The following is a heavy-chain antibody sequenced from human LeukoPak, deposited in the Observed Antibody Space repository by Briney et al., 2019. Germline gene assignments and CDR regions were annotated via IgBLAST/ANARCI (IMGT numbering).Heavy chain of an antibody. J-gene: IGHJ4*02. CDR1: GGSISSYY. V-gene: IGHV4-59*01. CDR2: IYYSGST. CDR3: ARDRSAMVFLFDY. Sequence: SETLSLTCTVSGGSISSYYWSWIRQPPGKGLEWIGYIYYSGSTNYNPSLKSRVTISVDTSKNQFSLKLSSVTAADTAVYYCARDRSAMVFLFDYWGQGTLVTVSS. D-gene: IGHD5-18*01.